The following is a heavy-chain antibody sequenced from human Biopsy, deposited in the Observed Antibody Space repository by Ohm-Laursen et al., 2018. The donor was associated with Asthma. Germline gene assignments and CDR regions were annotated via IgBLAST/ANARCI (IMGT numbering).Heavy chain of an antibody. CDR3: ALSQDSGFDDHSPSWFDP. Sequence: TQTLTLTCSFSGFSLRTPGVGVGWIRQSPGKALEWLALNHLDDYNLFRPSLKRRLTITKDPSKNQVVLTMTKMDPVDSGTYYCALSQDSGFDDHSPSWFDPWGQGTLVTVSS. D-gene: IGHD3-9*01. V-gene: IGHV2-5*02. CDR1: GFSLRTPGVG. CDR2: NHLDDYN. J-gene: IGHJ5*02.